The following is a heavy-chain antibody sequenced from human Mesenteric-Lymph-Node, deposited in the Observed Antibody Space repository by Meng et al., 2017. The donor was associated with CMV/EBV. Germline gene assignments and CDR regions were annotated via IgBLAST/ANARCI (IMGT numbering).Heavy chain of an antibody. Sequence: YTFTGYYMHWVRQAPGQGLEWMGWINPNSGGTNYAQKFQGWVTMTRDTSISTAYMELSRLRSDDTAVYYCARAYSQGSYSSPSYFDYWGQGTLVTVSS. V-gene: IGHV1-2*04. J-gene: IGHJ4*02. CDR1: YTFTGYY. CDR3: ARAYSQGSYSSPSYFDY. D-gene: IGHD6-6*01. CDR2: INPNSGGT.